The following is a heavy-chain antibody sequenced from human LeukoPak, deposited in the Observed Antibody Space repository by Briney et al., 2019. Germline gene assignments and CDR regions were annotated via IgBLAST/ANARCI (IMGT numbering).Heavy chain of an antibody. J-gene: IGHJ4*02. V-gene: IGHV4-59*08. CDR2: IYYSGST. CDR3: AGTHYDILTGYYKAIDY. CDR1: GGSISSYY. Sequence: SETLSLTCTVSGGSISSYYWSWIRQPPGKGLEWIGYIYYSGSTNYNPSLKSRVTISVDTSENQFSLKLSSVTAADTAVYYCAGTHYDILTGYYKAIDYWGQGTLVTVSS. D-gene: IGHD3-9*01.